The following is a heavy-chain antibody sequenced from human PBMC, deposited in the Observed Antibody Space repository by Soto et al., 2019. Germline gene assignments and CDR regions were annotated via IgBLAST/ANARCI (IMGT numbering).Heavy chain of an antibody. CDR3: SRDPPLPAAMVD. J-gene: IGHJ4*02. CDR1: GGSISSSNW. V-gene: IGHV4-4*02. CDR2: IYHSGST. Sequence: QVQLQESGPGLVKPSGTLSLTCAVSGGSISSSNWWSWVRQPPGKGLEWIGEIYHSGSTNYNPSLKSRVTISVDKSKNQFALQLRSVTAADTALYYCSRDPPLPAAMVDWGQGTVVTVSS. D-gene: IGHD2-2*01.